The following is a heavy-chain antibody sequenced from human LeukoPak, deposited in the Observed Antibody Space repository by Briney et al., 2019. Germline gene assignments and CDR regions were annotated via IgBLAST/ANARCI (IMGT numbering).Heavy chain of an antibody. D-gene: IGHD3-10*01. J-gene: IGHJ4*02. Sequence: GGSLRLTCAASGFTFSSYSMNWVRQAPGKGLEWISYITSDSDTIYIADSVRGRCTISRDNAKRSLYLQIDSLRVEDSALYYCARGGFGEFPFDYWGQGTLVTVSP. CDR2: ITSDSDTI. CDR1: GFTFSSYS. V-gene: IGHV3-48*01. CDR3: ARGGFGEFPFDY.